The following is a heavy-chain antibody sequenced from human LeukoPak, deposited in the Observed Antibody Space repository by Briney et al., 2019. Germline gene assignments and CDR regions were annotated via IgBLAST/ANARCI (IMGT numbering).Heavy chain of an antibody. CDR2: IYHSGST. D-gene: IGHD1-26*01. J-gene: IGHJ6*03. V-gene: IGHV4-38-2*02. CDR3: AGVLAYYYYYMDV. CDR1: GYSISSGYY. Sequence: SETLSLTCTVSGYSISSGYYWGWIRQPPGKGLEWIGSIYHSGSTYYNPSLKSRVTISVDTSKNQFSLKLSSVTAADTAVYYCAGVLAYYYYYMDVWGKGTTVTVSS.